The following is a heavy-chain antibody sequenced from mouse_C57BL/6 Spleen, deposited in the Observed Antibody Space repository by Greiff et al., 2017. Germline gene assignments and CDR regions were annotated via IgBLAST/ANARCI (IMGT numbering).Heavy chain of an antibody. CDR2: ISSGGSYT. CDR3: ARHLTKAFAY. J-gene: IGHJ3*01. Sequence: EVQLVESGGDLVKPGGSLKLSCAASGFTFSSYGMSWVRQTPDKRLEWVATISSGGSYTYYPDSVKGRFTISRDNAKNTLYLQMSSLKSEDTAMYYCARHLTKAFAYWGQGTLVTVSA. CDR1: GFTFSSYG. V-gene: IGHV5-6*01. D-gene: IGHD4-1*01.